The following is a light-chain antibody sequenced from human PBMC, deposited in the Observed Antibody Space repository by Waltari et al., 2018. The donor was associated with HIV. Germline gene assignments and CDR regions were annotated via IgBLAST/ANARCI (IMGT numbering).Light chain of an antibody. V-gene: IGLV3-1*01. J-gene: IGLJ2*01. Sequence: SYDLTQPPSVSVSPGQTASITCSGDKLADTYTSCYQQKPGQSPVLVIYRDVKRPSGIPERFSGSNSGNTASLTISGTQAMDEADYYCQAWDAGVVFGGGTKLTVL. CDR2: RDV. CDR3: QAWDAGVV. CDR1: KLADTY.